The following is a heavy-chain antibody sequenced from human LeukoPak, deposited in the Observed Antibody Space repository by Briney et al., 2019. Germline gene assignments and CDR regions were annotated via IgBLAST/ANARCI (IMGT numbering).Heavy chain of an antibody. V-gene: IGHV3-7*05. CDR1: GFTFASNW. D-gene: IGHD3-9*01. J-gene: IGHJ4*02. Sequence: PGGSLRLSCTASGFTFASNWMSWVRQAPGKGREGVANIHQDGSEMYYADSVRGRFTISRDNSENTLYLQMNSLRTEDTAVYYCAKAEGYDILTGLDYWGQGTLVTVSS. CDR3: AKAEGYDILTGLDY. CDR2: IHQDGSEM.